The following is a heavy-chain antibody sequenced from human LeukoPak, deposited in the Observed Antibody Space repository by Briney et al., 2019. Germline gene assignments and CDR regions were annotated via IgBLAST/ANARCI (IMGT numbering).Heavy chain of an antibody. V-gene: IGHV1-2*02. J-gene: IGHJ2*01. CDR1: GYY. CDR3: ARGKSATAPDSNWYLAL. CDR2: INPNSGGT. D-gene: IGHD6-13*01. Sequence: ASVKVSCKASGYYMHWVRQAPGQGLAWMGWINPNSGGTKYAQKFQGRVTMTRDTSISTAYMELSRLRSDDTAVYYCARGKSATAPDSNWYLALWGRGTLVTVSS.